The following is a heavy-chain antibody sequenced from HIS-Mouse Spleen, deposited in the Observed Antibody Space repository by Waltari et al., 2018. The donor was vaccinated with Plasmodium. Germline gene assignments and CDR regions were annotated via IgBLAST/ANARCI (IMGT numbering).Heavy chain of an antibody. CDR2: ISYDGSNK. J-gene: IGHJ4*02. CDR1: GFTFSSYG. V-gene: IGHV3-30*18. D-gene: IGHD3-3*01. CDR3: AKEVLGYYDFWSRPDY. Sequence: QVQLVESGGGVVQPGRSLRLSCAASGFTFSSYGMHWVRQAPGKGLEGAAVISYDGSNKYYADSVKGRFTISRDNSKNTLYLQMNSLRAEDTAVYYCAKEVLGYYDFWSRPDYWGQGTLVTVSS.